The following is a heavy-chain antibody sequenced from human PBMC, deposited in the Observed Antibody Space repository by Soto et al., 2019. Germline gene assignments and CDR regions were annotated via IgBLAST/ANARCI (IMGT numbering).Heavy chain of an antibody. D-gene: IGHD6-13*01. CDR2: ISWSSGSI. V-gene: IGHV3-9*01. J-gene: IGHJ4*02. Sequence: PGGSLRLSCAASGLTFDDYGMHWVRQAPGKGLEWVSSISWSSGSIGYADSVKGRFTISRDNAKNSLYLQMNSLRAEDTALYYCAKDISNLGAAGYFDYWGQGTLVTVSS. CDR1: GLTFDDYG. CDR3: AKDISNLGAAGYFDY.